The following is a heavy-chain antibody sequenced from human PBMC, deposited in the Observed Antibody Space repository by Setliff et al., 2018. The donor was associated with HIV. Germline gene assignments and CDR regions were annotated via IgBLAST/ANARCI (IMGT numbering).Heavy chain of an antibody. CDR1: GFRFSDYG. D-gene: IGHD1-20*01. CDR3: TRPLHITGTPASY. CDR2: IRTEGDGATT. V-gene: IGHV3-49*04. J-gene: IGHJ4*02. Sequence: GGSLRLSCTTSGFRFSDYGMSWVRQTPGKGLEWVGFIRTEGDGATTEYAASVKGRFTISRDDSKSIAYLQMNSLKIEDTAVYYCTRPLHITGTPASYWGQGTLVTVSS.